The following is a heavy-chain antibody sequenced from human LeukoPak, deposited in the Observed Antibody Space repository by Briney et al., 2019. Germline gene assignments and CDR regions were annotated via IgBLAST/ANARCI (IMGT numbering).Heavy chain of an antibody. CDR3: ARDPAVIDY. CDR2: IKQGGSEN. CDR1: GFTFSSYW. D-gene: IGHD3-22*01. Sequence: PWGSLRLSCAASGFTFSSYWMSWVRQAPGKGLEWVANIKQGGSENYYVDSVKGRFTISRDNTKNSLYLQMNSLRAEDTAVYYCARDPAVIDYWGQGTLVTVSS. V-gene: IGHV3-7*01. J-gene: IGHJ4*02.